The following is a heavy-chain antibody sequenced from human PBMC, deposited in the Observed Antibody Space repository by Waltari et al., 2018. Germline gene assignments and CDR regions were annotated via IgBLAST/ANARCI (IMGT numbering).Heavy chain of an antibody. J-gene: IGHJ4*02. CDR1: GFTFSSYE. V-gene: IGHV3-48*03. CDR2: ISSSGSTI. D-gene: IGHD2-2*01. CDR3: ARGPSTPPAAISYFDY. Sequence: EVQLVESGGGLVQPGGSLRLSCAASGFTFSSYEMNWGRQAPGKGLEGVSYISSSGSTIYYADSVKGRFTISRDNAKNSLYLQMNSLRAEDTAVYYCARGPSTPPAAISYFDYWGQGTLVTVSS.